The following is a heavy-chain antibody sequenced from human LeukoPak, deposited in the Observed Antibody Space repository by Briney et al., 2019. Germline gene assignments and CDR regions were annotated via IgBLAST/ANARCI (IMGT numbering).Heavy chain of an antibody. Sequence: PGGSLRLSCAASGFTFSGYGMSWVRQAPGKGLKWVSAISGSGGSTYYADSVKGRITISRDNSKNTLYLQMNSLRAEDTAVYYCARGARSITMVRGANWLDPWGQGTLVTVSS. CDR2: ISGSGGST. V-gene: IGHV3-23*01. CDR3: ARGARSITMVRGANWLDP. CDR1: GFTFSGYG. D-gene: IGHD3-10*01. J-gene: IGHJ5*02.